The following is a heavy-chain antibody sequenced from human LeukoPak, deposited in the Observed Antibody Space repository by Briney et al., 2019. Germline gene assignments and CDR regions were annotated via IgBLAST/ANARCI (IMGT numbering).Heavy chain of an antibody. V-gene: IGHV4-30-2*01. D-gene: IGHD3-16*01. CDR3: ARSLGAPDY. Sequence: SQTLSLTCAVSGGSISSGGYSWSWIRQPPGKGLEWIGYIYHSGSTYYNPSLKSRVTISADTSKNQFSLKLSSVTAADTAVYYCARSLGAPDYWGQGTLVTVSS. CDR1: GGSISSGGYS. J-gene: IGHJ4*02. CDR2: IYHSGST.